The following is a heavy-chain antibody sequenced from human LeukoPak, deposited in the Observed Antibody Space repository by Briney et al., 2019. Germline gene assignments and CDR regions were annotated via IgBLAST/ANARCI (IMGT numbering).Heavy chain of an antibody. J-gene: IGHJ4*02. D-gene: IGHD3-3*01. CDR3: AGEDDFWSGARLYDY. V-gene: IGHV3-30-3*01. Sequence: GGSLRLSCAASGFTFSSYAMHWVRQAPGKGLEWVAVISYDGSNKYYADSVKGRFTISRDNSENTLYLQMNSLRAEDTAVYYCAGEDDFWSGARLYDYWGQGTLVTVSS. CDR2: ISYDGSNK. CDR1: GFTFSSYA.